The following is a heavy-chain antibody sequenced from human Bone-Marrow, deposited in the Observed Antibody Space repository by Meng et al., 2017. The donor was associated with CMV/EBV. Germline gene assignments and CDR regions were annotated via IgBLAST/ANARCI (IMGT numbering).Heavy chain of an antibody. CDR1: GFTFSNYW. Sequence: GGSLRLSCVVSGFTFSNYWMSWVRQAPGKGLEWVSSISSSSSYIYYADSVKGRFTISRDNAKNSLYLQMNSLRAEDTAVYYCARFLVPAAISYYYGMDVWGQGTTVTVSS. CDR3: ARFLVPAAISYYYGMDV. D-gene: IGHD2-2*01. V-gene: IGHV3-21*01. J-gene: IGHJ6*02. CDR2: ISSSSSYI.